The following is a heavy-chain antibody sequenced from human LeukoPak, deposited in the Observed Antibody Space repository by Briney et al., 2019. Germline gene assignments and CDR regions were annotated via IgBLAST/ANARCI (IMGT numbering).Heavy chain of an antibody. D-gene: IGHD3-3*01. V-gene: IGHV3-66*02. CDR3: AREPSFGVVIM. CDR1: GFIVSSNY. J-gene: IGHJ4*02. Sequence: GGSLRLSCAASGFIVSSNYMSWVRQAPGKGLEWVSVIYSGGSTYYADSVKGRFTISRDNSKNTLYLQMNSLRAEDTAVYYCAREPSFGVVIMGGQGTLVTVSS. CDR2: IYSGGST.